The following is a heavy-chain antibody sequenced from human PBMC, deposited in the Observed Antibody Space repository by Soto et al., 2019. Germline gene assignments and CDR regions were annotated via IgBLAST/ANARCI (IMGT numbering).Heavy chain of an antibody. CDR2: IHSGGST. CDR3: ARVGDIVLVPAGRWGWVDP. J-gene: IGHJ5*02. Sequence: EVQLVESGGGLVQPGGSLRLSCAASGFTVSSNYMSWVRQAPGKGLEWVSVIHSGGSTDYADSVKGRFTISRDTSKNTLYLPMNSLRVEDTALYYVARVGDIVLVPAGRWGWVDPWGQGTLVTVSS. V-gene: IGHV3-66*01. CDR1: GFTVSSNY. D-gene: IGHD2-2*01.